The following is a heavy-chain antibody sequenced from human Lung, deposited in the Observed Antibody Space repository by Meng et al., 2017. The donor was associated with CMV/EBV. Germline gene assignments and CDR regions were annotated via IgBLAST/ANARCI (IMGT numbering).Heavy chain of an antibody. CDR1: GGSISSSTYY. Sequence: QLQLQGSGPGLVRPSETLSLTCSVSGGSISSSTYYWAWIRQPPGKGLEWIGSLYDSGSTYYHPSLKSRVTISVDTSKTYFSLKLRSVTAADTAVYYCARDLEYWGRGTLVTVSS. J-gene: IGHJ4*02. CDR3: ARDLEY. D-gene: IGHD1-1*01. V-gene: IGHV4-39*07. CDR2: LYDSGST.